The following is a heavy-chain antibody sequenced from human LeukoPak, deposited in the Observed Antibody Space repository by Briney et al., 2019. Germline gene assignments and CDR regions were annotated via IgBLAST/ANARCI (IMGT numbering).Heavy chain of an antibody. J-gene: IGHJ6*03. D-gene: IGHD5-18*01. V-gene: IGHV3-33*06. CDR3: AKEGDIAMVMGYYMDV. CDR2: IWYGGSNK. Sequence: GGSLRLSCAASGFTFSNYGMHWVRQAPGKGLEWVAVIWYGGSNKYYADSVKGRFTISRDNSKNTLYLEMNSLRVEDTAVYYCAKEGDIAMVMGYYMDVWGKGTTVTVSS. CDR1: GFTFSNYG.